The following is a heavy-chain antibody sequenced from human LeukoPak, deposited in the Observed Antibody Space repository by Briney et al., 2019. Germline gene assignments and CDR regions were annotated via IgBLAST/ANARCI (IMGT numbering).Heavy chain of an antibody. CDR1: GFTFSSYW. CDR3: ARLGRYCSGGSCYSGEGY. CDR2: IKPDGSLI. J-gene: IGHJ4*02. Sequence: PGGSLRLSCAASGFTFSSYWMTWVRQGPGKGLEWVANIKPDGSLIYYVDSVKGRFTISRDNAKNSLYLQMNSLRAEDTAVYYCARLGRYCSGGSCYSGEGYWGQGTLVTVSS. D-gene: IGHD2-15*01. V-gene: IGHV3-7*01.